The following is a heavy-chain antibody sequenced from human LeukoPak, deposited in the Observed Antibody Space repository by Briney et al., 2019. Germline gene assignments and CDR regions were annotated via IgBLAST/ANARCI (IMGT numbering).Heavy chain of an antibody. CDR1: GYTFTSYG. Sequence: ASVKVSCKASGYTFTSYGISWVRQAPGQGLEWMGWISAYNGNTNYAQKLQGRVTMTTDTSTSTAYMELRSLRSDDTAVYYCARAHIRYDSSGYYLWDYWAQGTLVTVSS. V-gene: IGHV1-18*01. CDR3: ARAHIRYDSSGYYLWDY. CDR2: ISAYNGNT. D-gene: IGHD3-22*01. J-gene: IGHJ4*02.